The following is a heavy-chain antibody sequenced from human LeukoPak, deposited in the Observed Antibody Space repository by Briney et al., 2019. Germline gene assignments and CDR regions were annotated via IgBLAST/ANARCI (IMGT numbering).Heavy chain of an antibody. CDR1: GFTFSNFG. CDR2: IWYDGSNE. Sequence: GGSLRLSCEASGFTFSNFGMHWVRQAPGKGLEWVAVIWYDGSNEYYVDSVKGRFTISRDNSKNTLYLQMNSLRAEDTAMYYCAREVIVVPAADGGHYFDYWGQEILVTVSS. D-gene: IGHD2-2*01. CDR3: AREVIVVPAADGGHYFDY. V-gene: IGHV3-33*01. J-gene: IGHJ4*02.